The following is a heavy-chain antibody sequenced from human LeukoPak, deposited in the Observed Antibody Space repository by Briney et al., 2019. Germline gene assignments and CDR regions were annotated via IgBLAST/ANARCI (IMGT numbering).Heavy chain of an antibody. D-gene: IGHD3-22*01. CDR3: ARGLESYDSSTYPVLSS. CDR2: MNPNSGDT. CDR1: GYTFSNYD. Sequence: GASVKVSCKASGYTFSNYDINWVRQATGRGLEWMGWMNPNSGDTRYAQKFQGRVTITRNTSINTAYMELSSLRSEDTAVYYWARGLESYDSSTYPVLSSCGQGAPVTVSS. J-gene: IGHJ4*02. V-gene: IGHV1-8*03.